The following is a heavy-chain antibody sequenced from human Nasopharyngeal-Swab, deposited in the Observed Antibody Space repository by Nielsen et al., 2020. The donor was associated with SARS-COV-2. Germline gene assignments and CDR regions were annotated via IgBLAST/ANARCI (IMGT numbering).Heavy chain of an antibody. Sequence: GESLKISCAAPGFTFSSYAMSWVRQAPGKGLEWVSAISGSGGSTYYADSVKGRFTISRDNSKNTLYLQMNSLRAEDTAVYYCAKIPYDSSGFPQDYFDYWGQGTLVTVSS. V-gene: IGHV3-23*01. CDR3: AKIPYDSSGFPQDYFDY. J-gene: IGHJ4*02. D-gene: IGHD3-22*01. CDR2: ISGSGGST. CDR1: GFTFSSYA.